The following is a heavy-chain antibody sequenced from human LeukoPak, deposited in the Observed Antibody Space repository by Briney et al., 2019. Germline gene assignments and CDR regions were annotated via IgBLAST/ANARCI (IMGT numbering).Heavy chain of an antibody. V-gene: IGHV3-74*01. D-gene: IGHD2-21*02. CDR3: ARELPREVTLDH. CDR2: IFTDGTTT. J-gene: IGHJ4*01. Sequence: PGGSLRLSCVASEFNFFSYGMQWVRQAPGKGLVWVSRIFTDGTTTGYADSVKGRFTISRDNAKNTLYLQMNSLRAEDTAVYYCARELPREVTLDHWGQGTLVTVSP. CDR1: EFNFFSYG.